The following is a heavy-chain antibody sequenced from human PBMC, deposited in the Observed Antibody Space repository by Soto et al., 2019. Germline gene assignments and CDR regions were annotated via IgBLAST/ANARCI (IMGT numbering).Heavy chain of an antibody. D-gene: IGHD1-26*01. CDR1: GGSISSGGYY. J-gene: IGHJ4*02. V-gene: IGHV4-31*03. CDR3: AGIYSGSPGGTLRY. Sequence: QVQLQESGPGLVKPSQTLSLTCTVSGGSISSGGYYWSWIRQHPGKGLEWIGYIYYSGSTYYNPSLQSRVTIAVDTSKKQFSLKLSFVTAGDTAVYYCAGIYSGSPGGTLRYWGQGTLVTVSS. CDR2: IYYSGST.